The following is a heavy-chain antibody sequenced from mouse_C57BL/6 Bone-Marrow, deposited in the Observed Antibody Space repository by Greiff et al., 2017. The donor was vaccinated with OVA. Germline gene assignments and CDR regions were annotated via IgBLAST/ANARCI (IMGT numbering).Heavy chain of an antibody. CDR2: IWTGGGT. D-gene: IGHD1-1*01. CDR3: AGKVGYYYGSSYGYWDFDV. CDR1: GFSLTSYA. Sequence: VKLMESGPGLVAPSQSLSITCTVSGFSLTSYAISWVRQPPGKGLEWLGVIWTGGGTNYNSALKSRLSISKDNSKSQAFLKMNSLQTDDTARYYCAGKVGYYYGSSYGYWDFDVWGKGTTVTVSA. J-gene: IGHJ1*03. V-gene: IGHV2-9-1*01.